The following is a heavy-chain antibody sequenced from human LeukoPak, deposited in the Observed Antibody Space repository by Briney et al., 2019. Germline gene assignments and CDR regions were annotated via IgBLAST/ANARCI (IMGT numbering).Heavy chain of an antibody. D-gene: IGHD1-26*01. CDR3: ATSKYSGSY. Sequence: GGSLRLSCAASGFTFSSYAMGWVRQAPGKGLEWVSAISGSGGRIYYGASVKGRFTISRDNSKNTLNLQMNSLRAEDTAVYYCATSKYSGSYWGQGTLVTVPS. CDR1: GFTFSSYA. J-gene: IGHJ4*02. V-gene: IGHV3-23*01. CDR2: ISGSGGRI.